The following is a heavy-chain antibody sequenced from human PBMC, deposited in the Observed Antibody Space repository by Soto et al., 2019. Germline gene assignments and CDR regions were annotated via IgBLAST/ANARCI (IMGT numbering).Heavy chain of an antibody. CDR3: ARRYCTSTSCHLDY. Sequence: RESLKISCKGSGYKFDTYWSAWVRQMPGKGLEWMGIIYPGDSDTRYSPSFQGQVTISADKSISTAYLQWSNLKASDTAIYYCARRYCTSTSCHLDYWGQGTLVTVSS. D-gene: IGHD2-2*01. CDR2: IYPGDSDT. CDR1: GYKFDTYW. J-gene: IGHJ4*02. V-gene: IGHV5-51*01.